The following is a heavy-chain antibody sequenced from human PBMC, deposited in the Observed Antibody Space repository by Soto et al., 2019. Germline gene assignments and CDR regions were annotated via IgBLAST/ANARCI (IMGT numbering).Heavy chain of an antibody. Sequence: QTLSLTCDISEYSVSSNSVAWNLIRQSPSRGLEWLGRTYYRSKWYNDYGVSVKSRIIINADTSKNHFSLQLNSVTPDDTAVYYCARGLGGLDPWGQGTLVTVSS. J-gene: IGHJ5*02. CDR2: TYYRSKWYN. CDR3: ARGLGGLDP. D-gene: IGHD3-16*01. V-gene: IGHV6-1*01. CDR1: EYSVSSNSVA.